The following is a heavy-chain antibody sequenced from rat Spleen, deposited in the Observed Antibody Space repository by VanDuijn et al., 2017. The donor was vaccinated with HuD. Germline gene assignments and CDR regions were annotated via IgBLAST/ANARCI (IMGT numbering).Heavy chain of an antibody. Sequence: EVQLVESGGGLVQPGMSLKLSCAASGFTFSDYSMAWVRQAPKKGLEWVATISFDGSSTYYRDSVKGRFTGSRDNAKSTLYLQMDSLRSEDTATYFCARHPTDYGYDGDVLDAWGQGASVIVSS. CDR2: ISFDGSST. J-gene: IGHJ4*01. V-gene: IGHV5-7*01. CDR3: ARHPTDYGYDGDVLDA. CDR1: GFTFSDYS. D-gene: IGHD1-7*01.